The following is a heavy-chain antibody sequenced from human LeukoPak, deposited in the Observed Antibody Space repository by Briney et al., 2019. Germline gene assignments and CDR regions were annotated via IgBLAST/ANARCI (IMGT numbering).Heavy chain of an antibody. J-gene: IGHJ5*02. Sequence: PSETLSLTCTVSDGSVSSGSYYWSWIRQPPGKGLEWIGYIYYSGSTNYNPSLKSRVTISVDTSKNQFSLKLSSVTAADTAVYYCARDSLWWFFDPWGQGTLVTVSS. V-gene: IGHV4-61*01. D-gene: IGHD2-21*01. CDR2: IYYSGST. CDR1: DGSVSSGSYY. CDR3: ARDSLWWFFDP.